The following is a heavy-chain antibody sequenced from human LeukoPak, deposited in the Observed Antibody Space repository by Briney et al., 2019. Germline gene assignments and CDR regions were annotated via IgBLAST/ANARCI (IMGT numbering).Heavy chain of an antibody. J-gene: IGHJ6*02. Sequence: ASVKVSCKASGYTFTSYDINWMRQATGQGLEWMGWINPNSGNTGYAQKFQGRVTMTRNTSISTAYMELSSLRSEDTAVYYCATWSAAVPAYYYYGMDVWGQGTTVTVSS. CDR3: ATWSAAVPAYYYYGMDV. CDR1: GYTFTSYD. D-gene: IGHD6-13*01. V-gene: IGHV1-8*01. CDR2: INPNSGNT.